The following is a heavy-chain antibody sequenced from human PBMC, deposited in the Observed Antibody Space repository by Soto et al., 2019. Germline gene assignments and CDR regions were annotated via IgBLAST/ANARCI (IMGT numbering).Heavy chain of an antibody. Sequence: ASVKVSCKAAGYTFTSYGISWVRQAPGQGLEWMGWISAYNGNTNYAQKLQGRVTMTTDTSTSTAYMELRSLRSDDTAVYYCARWQWLGTPFDYWGQGTLVTVSS. D-gene: IGHD6-19*01. CDR1: GYTFTSYG. CDR3: ARWQWLGTPFDY. CDR2: ISAYNGNT. V-gene: IGHV1-18*01. J-gene: IGHJ4*02.